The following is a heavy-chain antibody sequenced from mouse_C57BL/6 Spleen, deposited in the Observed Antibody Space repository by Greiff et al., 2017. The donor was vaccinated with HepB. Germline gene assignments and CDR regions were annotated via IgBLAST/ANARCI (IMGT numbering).Heavy chain of an antibody. Sequence: QVQLQQPGAELVKPGASVKLSCKASGYTFTSYWMHWVKQRPGQGLEWIGMIHPNSGSTNYNEKFKSKATLTVDKSSSTAYMQLSSLTSEDSAVYYCARGDYGSLYYYAMDYWGQGTSVTVSS. CDR2: IHPNSGST. D-gene: IGHD1-1*01. V-gene: IGHV1-64*01. CDR1: GYTFTSYW. J-gene: IGHJ4*01. CDR3: ARGDYGSLYYYAMDY.